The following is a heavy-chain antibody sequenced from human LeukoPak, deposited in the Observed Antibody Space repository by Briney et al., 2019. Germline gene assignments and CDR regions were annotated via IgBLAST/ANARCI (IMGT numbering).Heavy chain of an antibody. D-gene: IGHD3-3*01. CDR3: ARVDIKLTIFGVVTSFYWYFDL. V-gene: IGHV3-7*01. J-gene: IGHJ2*01. CDR2: INQTGTEK. CDR1: GFTFSTYW. Sequence: PGGSLRLSCVASGFTFSTYWMSWVRQAPGKGLEWVANINQTGTEKYYVDSVRGRFTISRDNAKNSLYLQMNSLRAEDTAVYYCARVDIKLTIFGVVTSFYWYFDLWGRGTLVTVSS.